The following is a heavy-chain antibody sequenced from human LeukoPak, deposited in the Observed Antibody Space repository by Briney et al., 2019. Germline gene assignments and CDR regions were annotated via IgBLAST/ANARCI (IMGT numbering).Heavy chain of an antibody. J-gene: IGHJ4*02. CDR2: MYTSGNT. CDR1: GGSISTYC. CDR3: AREPVTGTSNFFDS. V-gene: IGHV4-4*07. Sequence: PSETLSLTCTVSGGSISTYCWSWIRQPAGKGLEWIGRMYTSGNTNYNPSLKSRVTMSVDTSKKQLSLRLSSVTAADTAVYYCAREPVTGTSNFFDSWGQGTLVTVSS. D-gene: IGHD6-19*01.